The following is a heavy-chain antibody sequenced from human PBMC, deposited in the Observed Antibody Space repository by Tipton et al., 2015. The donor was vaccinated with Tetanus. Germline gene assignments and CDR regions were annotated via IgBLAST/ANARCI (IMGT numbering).Heavy chain of an antibody. CDR3: ARDDRDCSGGSCYSVFGMDV. D-gene: IGHD2-15*01. Sequence: TLSLTCTVSGGSISSYYWSWIRQPPGKGLEWIGYIYYSGSTNYNPSLKSRVTISVDTSKNQFSLKLSSVTAADTAVYYCARDDRDCSGGSCYSVFGMDVWGQGTTVTVSS. CDR1: GGSISSYY. CDR2: IYYSGST. V-gene: IGHV4-59*01. J-gene: IGHJ6*02.